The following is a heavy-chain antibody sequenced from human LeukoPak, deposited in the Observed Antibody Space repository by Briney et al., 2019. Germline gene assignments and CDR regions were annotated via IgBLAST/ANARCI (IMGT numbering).Heavy chain of an antibody. CDR1: GYSFTSYW. CDR2: IYPGDSDT. CDR3: ALVVAATNNWFDP. D-gene: IGHD2-15*01. Sequence: GESLKISCKGSGYSFTSYWIGWVRQMPGKGLEWMGIIYPGDSDTRYSPSFQGQVTISADKSISTAYLQWSSLKASDTAMYYCALVVAATNNWFDPWGQGTLVTVSP. V-gene: IGHV5-51*01. J-gene: IGHJ5*02.